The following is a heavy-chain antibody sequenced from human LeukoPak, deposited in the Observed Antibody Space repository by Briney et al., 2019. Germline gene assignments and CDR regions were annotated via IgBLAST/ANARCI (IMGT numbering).Heavy chain of an antibody. J-gene: IGHJ5*02. CDR1: GYTFTSYY. Sequence: ASVKVSCKASGYTFTSYYMHWVRQAPGQGLEWMGWINPNSGSTNYAQKFQGRVTMTRDTSISTAYMELSRLRSDDTAVYYCARDIQWLGPRWFDPWGQGTLVTVSS. CDR3: ARDIQWLGPRWFDP. D-gene: IGHD6-19*01. CDR2: INPNSGST. V-gene: IGHV1-2*02.